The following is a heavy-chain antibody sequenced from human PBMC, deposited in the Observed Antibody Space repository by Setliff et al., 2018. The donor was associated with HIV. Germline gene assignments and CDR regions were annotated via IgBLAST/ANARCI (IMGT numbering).Heavy chain of an antibody. V-gene: IGHV3-48*03. D-gene: IGHD6-6*01. J-gene: IGHJ4*02. CDR1: GFTFSSYE. CDR3: ARDSLVAAR. CDR2: ISSSGTTI. Sequence: PGGSLRLSCAASGFTFSSYEMDWVRQAPGKGLEWVSYISSSGTTIYYADSVKGRFTISRDNAKNSLYLQMNSLRAEDTAVYYCARDSLVAARWGQGTLVTVSS.